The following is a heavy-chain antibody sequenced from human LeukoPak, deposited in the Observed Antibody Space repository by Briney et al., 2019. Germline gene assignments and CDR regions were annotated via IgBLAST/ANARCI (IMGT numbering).Heavy chain of an antibody. Sequence: GASVKVSCKASGYTFTGYYMHWVRQAPGQGLEWMGWINPNSGGTNYAQKFQGRVTMTRDTSISTAYMELSRLRSDDTAVYYCARDRSYSSSWRRFVNFDYWGQGTLVTVSS. V-gene: IGHV1-2*02. D-gene: IGHD6-13*01. J-gene: IGHJ4*02. CDR1: GYTFTGYY. CDR2: INPNSGGT. CDR3: ARDRSYSSSWRRFVNFDY.